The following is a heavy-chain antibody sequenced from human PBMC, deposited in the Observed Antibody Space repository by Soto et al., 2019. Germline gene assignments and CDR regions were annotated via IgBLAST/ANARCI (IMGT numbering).Heavy chain of an antibody. CDR2: ISSRTNTI. V-gene: IGHV3-48*01. D-gene: IGHD2-2*01. J-gene: IGHJ4*02. CDR3: VKDRRVAPAADFYFDS. CDR1: GFIFSAYS. Sequence: EGPLRLSCAASGFIFSAYSISWVRRAPGKGLEWVSYISSRTNTIYYADSVQGRFTISRDDAKNSLSLQMSSLRVEDTAVYYCVKDRRVAPAADFYFDSWGQGTLVTVSS.